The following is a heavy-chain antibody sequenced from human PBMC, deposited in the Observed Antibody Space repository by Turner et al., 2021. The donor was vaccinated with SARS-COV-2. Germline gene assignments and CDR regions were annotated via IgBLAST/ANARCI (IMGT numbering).Heavy chain of an antibody. D-gene: IGHD3-22*01. CDR1: GYTLIELS. J-gene: IGHJ6*02. V-gene: IGHV1-24*01. CDR2: FDPEDGET. Sequence: QVQLVQSGAEVKKPGASVKVTCKVSGYTLIELSMHWVRQAPGKGLEWMGGFDPEDGETIYAQKFQGRVTMTEDTSTDTAYMEPSSLRSEDTAVYYCATAPANYYDSSGSKGFYYYYYGMDVWGQGTTVTVSS. CDR3: ATAPANYYDSSGSKGFYYYYYGMDV.